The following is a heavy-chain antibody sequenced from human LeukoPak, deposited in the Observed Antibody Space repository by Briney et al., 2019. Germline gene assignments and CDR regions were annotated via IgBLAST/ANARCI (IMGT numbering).Heavy chain of an antibody. D-gene: IGHD3-3*01. V-gene: IGHV4-39*01. CDR1: GGSISRSSYF. CDR2: IYDSGST. CDR3: ARHAIFGVIITRANWFDS. Sequence: SETLSLTCTVSGGSISRSSYFWGWIRQPPGKGLEWIGSIYDSGSTHYSPSLKSRVTLPVDTSKNQFSLKLTSVTAADTAVYYCARHAIFGVIITRANWFDSWGQGTLVTVSS. J-gene: IGHJ5*01.